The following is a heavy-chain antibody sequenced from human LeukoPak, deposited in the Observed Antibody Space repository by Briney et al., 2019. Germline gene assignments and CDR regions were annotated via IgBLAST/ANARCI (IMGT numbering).Heavy chain of an antibody. J-gene: IGHJ4*02. V-gene: IGHV3-7*05. D-gene: IGHD6-13*01. CDR2: IKKDGSEK. Sequence: GGSLRLSCAASGFTFSNYWMTWVRQAPGKGLEWVANIKKDGSEKYYVDSVKGRFTISRDNAKKSLYLEMNSLRAEYTAVYYFVSIAAGMDFDYWGQGTLVTVSS. CDR3: VSIAAGMDFDY. CDR1: GFTFSNYW.